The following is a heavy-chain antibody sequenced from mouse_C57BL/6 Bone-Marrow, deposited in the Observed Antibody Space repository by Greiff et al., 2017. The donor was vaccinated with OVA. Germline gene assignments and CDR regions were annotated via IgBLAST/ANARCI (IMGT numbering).Heavy chain of an antibody. CDR2: IDPEDGET. CDR3: ARNYGNALDY. CDR1: GFTFKDYY. D-gene: IGHD2-1*01. Sequence: EVKLMESGAELVKPGASVKLSCTASGFTFKDYYMHWVKQRTEQGLEWIGRIDPEDGETKYAPKFQGKATITADTSSNTAYLQLSSLTSEDTAVYYWARNYGNALDYWGQGTSVTVSS. J-gene: IGHJ4*01. V-gene: IGHV14-2*01.